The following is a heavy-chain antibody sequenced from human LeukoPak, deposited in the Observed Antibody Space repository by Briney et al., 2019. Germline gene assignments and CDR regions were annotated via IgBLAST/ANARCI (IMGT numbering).Heavy chain of an antibody. D-gene: IGHD3-22*01. CDR1: GGSISSGSYY. CDR3: ARENSIRPYDSSGYRPPKDAFDI. Sequence: PSETLSLTCTVSGGSISSGSYYWSWIRQPAGKGLERIGRIYTRGSTNYNPSLKSRVTISVDTSKNQFSLKLSSVTAADTAVYYCARENSIRPYDSSGYRPPKDAFDIWGQGTMVTVSS. V-gene: IGHV4-61*02. CDR2: IYTRGST. J-gene: IGHJ3*02.